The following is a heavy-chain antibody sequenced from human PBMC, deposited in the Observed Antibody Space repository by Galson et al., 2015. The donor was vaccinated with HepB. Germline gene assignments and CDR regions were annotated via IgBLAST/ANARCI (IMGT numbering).Heavy chain of an antibody. Sequence: SLRLSCAASGFTFSSYSMNWVRQAPGKGLEWVSSISSSSSYIYYADSVKGRFTISRDNSKNSLYLQMNSLRAEDTAVYYCARDTLGYCSSTSCHGPFDPWGQGTLVTVSS. J-gene: IGHJ5*02. CDR1: GFTFSSYS. D-gene: IGHD2-2*01. V-gene: IGHV3-21*01. CDR2: ISSSSSYI. CDR3: ARDTLGYCSSTSCHGPFDP.